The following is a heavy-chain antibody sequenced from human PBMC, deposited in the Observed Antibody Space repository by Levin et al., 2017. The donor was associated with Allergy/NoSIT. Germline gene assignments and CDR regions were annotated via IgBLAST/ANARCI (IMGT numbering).Heavy chain of an antibody. D-gene: IGHD3-10*01. CDR3: ARDNIGLPDAFDI. V-gene: IGHV3-9*01. J-gene: IGHJ3*02. Sequence: GGSLRLSCAASGFTFDDYAMHWVRQAPGKGLEWVSGISWNSGTIGYADSVNGRFTISRDNAKNSLYLQMNTRRTDDTALYYCARDNIGLPDAFDIWGQGTMVIVSS. CDR1: GFTFDDYA. CDR2: ISWNSGTI.